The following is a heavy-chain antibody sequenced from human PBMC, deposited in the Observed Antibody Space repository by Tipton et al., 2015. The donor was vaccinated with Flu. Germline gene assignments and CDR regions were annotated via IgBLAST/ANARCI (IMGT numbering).Heavy chain of an antibody. J-gene: IGHJ4*02. V-gene: IGHV3-7*01. Sequence: SLRLSCAASGFTFSSYWMSWVRQAPGKGLEWVANIKQDGSEKYYVDSVKGRFTISRDNAKNSLYLQMNSLRAEDTAVYYCARRSYDSSGYYFDYWGQGTLVTVSS. CDR3: ARRSYDSSGYYFDY. D-gene: IGHD3-22*01. CDR2: IKQDGSEK. CDR1: GFTFSSYW.